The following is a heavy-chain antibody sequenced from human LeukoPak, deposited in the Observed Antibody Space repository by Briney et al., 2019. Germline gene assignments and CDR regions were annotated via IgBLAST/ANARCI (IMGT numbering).Heavy chain of an antibody. Sequence: PGGSLRLSCAASGFTFSSYAMSWVRQAPGKGLEWVSAISGSGGSTYYAGSVKGRFTISRDNSKNTLYLQMNSLRAEDTAVYYCAKTLPNYDFWSGYFSLDYWGQGTLVTVSS. V-gene: IGHV3-23*01. J-gene: IGHJ4*02. D-gene: IGHD3-3*01. CDR1: GFTFSSYA. CDR2: ISGSGGST. CDR3: AKTLPNYDFWSGYFSLDY.